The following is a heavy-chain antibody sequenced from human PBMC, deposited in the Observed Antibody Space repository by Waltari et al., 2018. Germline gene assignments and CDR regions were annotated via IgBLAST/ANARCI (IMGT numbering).Heavy chain of an antibody. CDR2: IKHSGST. CDR1: GGSFSGYY. V-gene: IGHV4-34*01. J-gene: IGHJ5*02. Sequence: QVQLQQWGAGLLKPSETLSLTCAVYGGSFSGYYWSWIRQPPGKGLAWIGEIKHSGSTNDSPSLKSRVTLSVDTSKNQFSLKLSSVTAAETAVYYCARANGGMAARKNKYNWFDPWGQGTLVTVSS. D-gene: IGHD6-6*01. CDR3: ARANGGMAARKNKYNWFDP.